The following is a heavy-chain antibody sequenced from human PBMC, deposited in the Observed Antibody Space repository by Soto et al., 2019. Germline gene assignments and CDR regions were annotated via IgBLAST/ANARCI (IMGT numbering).Heavy chain of an antibody. V-gene: IGHV3-48*01. Sequence: GGSLRLSCAASGFTFSSYSMNWVRQAPGKGLEWVSYISSSSSTIYYADSVKGRFTISRDNAKNSLYLQMNSLRAEDTAVYYCARDPIGKWLNAFDIWGQGTMVTVSS. CDR2: ISSSSSTI. CDR3: ARDPIGKWLNAFDI. D-gene: IGHD3-22*01. J-gene: IGHJ3*02. CDR1: GFTFSSYS.